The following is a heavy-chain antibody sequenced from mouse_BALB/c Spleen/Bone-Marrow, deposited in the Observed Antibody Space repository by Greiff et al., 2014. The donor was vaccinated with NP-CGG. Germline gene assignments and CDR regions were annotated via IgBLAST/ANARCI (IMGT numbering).Heavy chain of an antibody. CDR2: IYPSTGYT. D-gene: IGHD2-4*01. V-gene: IGHV1-7*01. CDR3: ARDDYAY. Sequence: VQLVESGAELAKPGASVKMSCKASGYTFTSYWMHWVKQRPGQGLEWIGYIYPSTGYTEHNQKFKDKAIMTADKSSSTAYMQLSSLTSEDSAVYYCARDDYAYWGQGTPVTVSA. J-gene: IGHJ3*01. CDR1: GYTFTSYW.